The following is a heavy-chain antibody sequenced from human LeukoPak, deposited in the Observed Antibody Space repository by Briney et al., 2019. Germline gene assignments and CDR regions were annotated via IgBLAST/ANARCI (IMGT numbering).Heavy chain of an antibody. D-gene: IGHD1-26*01. CDR2: IVVGSGNT. CDR3: AAWNFRYSGSYFDY. V-gene: IGHV1-58*02. Sequence: GTSVKVSCKASGFTFTSSATQWVRQARGQRLEWIGWIVVGSGNTDYAQKFQERVTITRDMSTSTAYMELSSLRSEDTAVYYCAAWNFRYSGSYFDYWGQGTLVTVSS. J-gene: IGHJ4*02. CDR1: GFTFTSSA.